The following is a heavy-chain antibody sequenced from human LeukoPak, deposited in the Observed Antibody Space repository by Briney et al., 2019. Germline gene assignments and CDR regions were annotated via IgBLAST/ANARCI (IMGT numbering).Heavy chain of an antibody. CDR2: INHSGST. Sequence: SETLSLTCAVYGGSFSGYYWSWIRQPPGKELEWIGEINHSGSTNYNPSLKSRVTISVDTSKNQFSLKLSSVTAADTAVYYCARDAGIAAAGTDAFDIWGQGTMVTVSS. CDR1: GGSFSGYY. D-gene: IGHD6-13*01. CDR3: ARDAGIAAAGTDAFDI. V-gene: IGHV4-34*01. J-gene: IGHJ3*02.